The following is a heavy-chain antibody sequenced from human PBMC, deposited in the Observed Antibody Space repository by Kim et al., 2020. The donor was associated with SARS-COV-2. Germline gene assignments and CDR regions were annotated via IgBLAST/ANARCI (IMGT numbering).Heavy chain of an antibody. D-gene: IGHD4-4*01. Sequence: KGRFTISRDNSKNTLYLQMNSLRAEDTAVYYCAKDRVDYSSYYYYGMDVWGQGTTVTVSS. J-gene: IGHJ6*02. V-gene: IGHV3-23*01. CDR3: AKDRVDYSSYYYYGMDV.